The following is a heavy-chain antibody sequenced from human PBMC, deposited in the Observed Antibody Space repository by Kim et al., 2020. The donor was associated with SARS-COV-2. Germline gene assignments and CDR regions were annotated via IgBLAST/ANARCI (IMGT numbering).Heavy chain of an antibody. Sequence: PPLKSRVTLSVDTSKNQFSLRLSSVTAADTAVYYCARARSGSYPAGGMDVWGQGTTVTVSS. D-gene: IGHD1-26*01. CDR3: ARARSGSYPAGGMDV. J-gene: IGHJ6*02. V-gene: IGHV4-4*07.